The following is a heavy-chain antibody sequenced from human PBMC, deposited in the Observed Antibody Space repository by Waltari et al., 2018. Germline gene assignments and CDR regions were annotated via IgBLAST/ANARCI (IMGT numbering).Heavy chain of an antibody. CDR1: GISFSSFW. V-gene: IGHV3-7*01. CDR3: ARERRGQSGWYYFDF. J-gene: IGHJ4*02. Sequence: EVQLVESGGGLVQPGGSLSLSCAASGISFSSFWMTWVRQAPGKGLEWVAKIKQDGSEEYYVDSVKGRFTISKDNAKNSLYLQMNSLRAEDTAVYFCARERRGQSGWYYFDFWGQGSLVTVSS. D-gene: IGHD6-19*01. CDR2: IKQDGSEE.